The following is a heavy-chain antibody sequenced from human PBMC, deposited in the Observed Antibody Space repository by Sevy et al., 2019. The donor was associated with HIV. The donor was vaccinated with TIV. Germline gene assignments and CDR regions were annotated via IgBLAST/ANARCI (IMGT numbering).Heavy chain of an antibody. CDR2: LKSKAYGGTL. Sequence: GGSLRLSCTASGFTFGDYAMSWVRQAPGKGLEWVAFLKSKAYGGTLKHAASVKGRFTMSRNDSKSIAYLQMNDLKTEDTGVYYWTRGKGAQSIFDYWGQGALVTVSS. D-gene: IGHD3-16*01. J-gene: IGHJ4*02. V-gene: IGHV3-49*04. CDR3: TRGKGAQSIFDY. CDR1: GFTFGDYA.